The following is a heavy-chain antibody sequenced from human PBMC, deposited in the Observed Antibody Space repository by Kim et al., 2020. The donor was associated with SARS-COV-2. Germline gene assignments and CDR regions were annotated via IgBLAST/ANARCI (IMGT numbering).Heavy chain of an antibody. CDR3: VRLGGYRDAY. Sequence: SETLSLTCTVSGGSIASSDYYWGYIRQPPGKGLEWVGSIYHSGSTYYNPSLKSRLTISVDTSKNQFSLRLSSVTAADTAVYYCVRLGGYRDAYWGQGTLVTVSS. CDR1: GGSIASSDYY. D-gene: IGHD2-15*01. J-gene: IGHJ4*02. CDR2: IYHSGST. V-gene: IGHV4-39*01.